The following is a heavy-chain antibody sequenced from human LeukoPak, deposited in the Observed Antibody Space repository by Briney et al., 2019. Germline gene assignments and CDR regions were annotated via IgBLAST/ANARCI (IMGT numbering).Heavy chain of an antibody. CDR1: GGTFSSYA. CDR3: ASVGYSSGWHYLDY. Sequence: SVKVSCKASGGTFSSYAISWVRQAPGQGLEWMGGIIPIFGTANYALKFQGRVTITADKSTSTAYMELSSLRSEDTAVYYCASVGYSSGWHYLDYWGQGTLVTVSS. D-gene: IGHD6-19*01. V-gene: IGHV1-69*06. CDR2: IIPIFGTA. J-gene: IGHJ4*02.